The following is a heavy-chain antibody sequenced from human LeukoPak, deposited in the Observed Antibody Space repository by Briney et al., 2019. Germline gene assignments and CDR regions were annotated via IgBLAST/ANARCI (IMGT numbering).Heavy chain of an antibody. D-gene: IGHD3-10*01. Sequence: SETLSLTCAVSGGSISSSNWWSWVRQPPGKGLEWIGEIYHSGSTNYNPSLKSRVTISVDKSKNQFSLKLTSVIAADTAVYYCARVQSPRFGEFRDYQHYYGMDVWGKGTTVTVSS. J-gene: IGHJ6*04. CDR3: ARVQSPRFGEFRDYQHYYGMDV. CDR1: GGSISSSNW. V-gene: IGHV4-4*02. CDR2: IYHSGST.